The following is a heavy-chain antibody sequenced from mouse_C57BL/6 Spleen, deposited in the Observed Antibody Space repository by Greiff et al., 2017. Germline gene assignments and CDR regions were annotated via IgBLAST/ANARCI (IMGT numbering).Heavy chain of an antibody. CDR3: ASRNYYGSSSYAMDY. D-gene: IGHD1-1*01. Sequence: QVQLQQSGPGLVQPSQSLSITCTVSGFSLTSYGVHWVRQSPGKGLEWMGVIWSGGSTDYNAAFISRLSISKDNSKGQVSFKMNSLQADDTAIYYCASRNYYGSSSYAMDYWGQGTSVTVSS. V-gene: IGHV2-2*01. CDR1: GFSLTSYG. J-gene: IGHJ4*01. CDR2: IWSGGST.